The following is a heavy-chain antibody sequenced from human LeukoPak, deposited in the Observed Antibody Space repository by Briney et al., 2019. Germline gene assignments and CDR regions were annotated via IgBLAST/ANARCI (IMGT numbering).Heavy chain of an antibody. CDR1: GFTFSNAW. Sequence: GGSLRLSCAASGFTFSNAWMSWVRQAPGKGLEWVGRIKSKTDGGTTDYAAPGKGRFTISRDDSKNTLYLQMNSLKTEDTAVYYCTTGYDSSGYFREYYFDYWGQGTLVTVSS. V-gene: IGHV3-15*01. J-gene: IGHJ4*02. D-gene: IGHD3-22*01. CDR3: TTGYDSSGYFREYYFDY. CDR2: IKSKTDGGTT.